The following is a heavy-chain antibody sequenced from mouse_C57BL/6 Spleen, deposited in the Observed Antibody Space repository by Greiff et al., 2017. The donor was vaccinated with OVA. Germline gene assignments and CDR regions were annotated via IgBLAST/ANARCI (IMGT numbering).Heavy chain of an antibody. D-gene: IGHD1-1*01. CDR2: IYPGSGST. CDR1: GYTFTSYW. CDR3: ARTTVDGPYFDY. J-gene: IGHJ2*01. V-gene: IGHV1-55*01. Sequence: QVRLQQPGAELVKPGASVKMSCKASGYTFTSYWITWVKQRPGQGLEWIGDIYPGSGSTNYNEKFKSKATLTVDTSSSTAYMQLSSLTSEDSAVYYCARTTVDGPYFDYWGQGTTLTVSS.